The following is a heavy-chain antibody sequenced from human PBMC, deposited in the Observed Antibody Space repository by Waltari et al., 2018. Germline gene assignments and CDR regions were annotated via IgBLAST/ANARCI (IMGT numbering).Heavy chain of an antibody. CDR3: ASFNYYGSEFDP. V-gene: IGHV4-39*07. Sequence: QLQLQESGPGLVKPSETLSLTCTVSGGSISSSSYSWGWIRQPPGKGLEWIGSIYYSGSTYYNPSLKSRVTISVDTSKNQFSLKLSSVTAADTAVYYCASFNYYGSEFDPWGQGTLVTLSS. D-gene: IGHD3-10*01. J-gene: IGHJ5*02. CDR1: GGSISSSSYS. CDR2: IYYSGST.